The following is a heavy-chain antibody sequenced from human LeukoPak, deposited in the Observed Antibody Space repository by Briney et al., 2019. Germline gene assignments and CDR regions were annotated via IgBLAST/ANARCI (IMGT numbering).Heavy chain of an antibody. D-gene: IGHD6-19*01. Sequence: SETLSLTCTVSGVAVSSGNYYWSWIRQPPGKGPEWIGHIYYTGSTSYNPSLMSRVTMSVDAPKNQLSLKVRSVTAADTAVYYCAREEVTSAWFPFDFWGRGALVTVSS. CDR2: IYYTGST. CDR1: GVAVSSGNYY. V-gene: IGHV4-61*01. J-gene: IGHJ4*02. CDR3: AREEVTSAWFPFDF.